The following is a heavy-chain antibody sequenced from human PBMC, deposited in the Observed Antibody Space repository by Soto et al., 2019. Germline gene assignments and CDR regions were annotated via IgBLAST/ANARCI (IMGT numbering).Heavy chain of an antibody. Sequence: QVQLQESGPGLVKPSQTLSLTCTVSGGSITSGGFYWSWFCQRPGKGLEWIGYTHYRGSTYYNPSLKSRLAISVDTSKNQFSLDLSSVTAADTAVYYCARVGQQMADFDYWGPGTLVTVSS. D-gene: IGHD6-13*01. CDR3: ARVGQQMADFDY. CDR1: GGSITSGGFY. CDR2: THYRGST. V-gene: IGHV4-31*03. J-gene: IGHJ4*02.